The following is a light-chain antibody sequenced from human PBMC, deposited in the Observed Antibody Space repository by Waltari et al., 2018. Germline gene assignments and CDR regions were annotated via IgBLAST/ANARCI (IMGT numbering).Light chain of an antibody. CDR3: QESYTPSWT. J-gene: IGKJ1*01. V-gene: IGKV1-39*01. CDR1: TTIKNY. Sequence: DIQLIQSPSSLSASVGDNVTITCRASTTIKNYLNWYRQGPGKAPELLISSASNLQHGVPPRLSGGGSETDFALTISSLQPEDFATYYCQESYTPSWTFGPGTKVEVK. CDR2: SAS.